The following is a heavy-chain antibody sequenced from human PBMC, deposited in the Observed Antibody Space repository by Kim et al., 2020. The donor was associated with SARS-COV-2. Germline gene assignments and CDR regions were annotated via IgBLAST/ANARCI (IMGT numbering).Heavy chain of an antibody. CDR2: IIPIFGTA. CDR1: GGTFSSYA. CDR3: ASEPPRGYSYGFHYSG. V-gene: IGHV1-69*13. Sequence: SVKVSCKASGGTFSSYAISWVRQAPGQGLEWMGGIIPIFGTANYAQKFQGRVTITADESTSTAYMELSSLRSEDTAVYYCASEPPRGYSYGFHYSGWGQGTLVTVSS. J-gene: IGHJ4*02. D-gene: IGHD5-18*01.